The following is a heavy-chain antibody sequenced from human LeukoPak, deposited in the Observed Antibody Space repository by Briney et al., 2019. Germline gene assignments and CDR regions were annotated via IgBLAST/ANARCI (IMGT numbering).Heavy chain of an antibody. CDR2: IKEDGSEK. CDR1: GFPFSSNW. D-gene: IGHD3-10*01. CDR3: ARELMRSFDK. V-gene: IGHV3-7*05. J-gene: IGHJ4*02. Sequence: GGSLRLPCVASGFPFSSNWMAWVRQAPGRGLEWVAHIKEDGSEKYHVDSVKGRFTISRDNAKNSLYLQMNSLRDEDTAVYYCARELMRSFDKGGQGTLVTVSS.